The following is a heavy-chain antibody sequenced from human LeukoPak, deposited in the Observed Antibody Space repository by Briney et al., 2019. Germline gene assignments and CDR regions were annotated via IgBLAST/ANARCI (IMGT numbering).Heavy chain of an antibody. CDR3: ARDRMDTAMGVYYYYMDV. CDR1: GGSISSGSYY. J-gene: IGHJ6*03. Sequence: SQTLSLTCTVSGGSISSGSYYWSWIRQPAGKGLEWIGRIYTSGSTNYNPSLKSRVTISVDTSKSQFSLKLSSVTAADTAVYYCARDRMDTAMGVYYYYMDVWGKGTTVTVSS. CDR2: IYTSGST. D-gene: IGHD5-18*01. V-gene: IGHV4-61*02.